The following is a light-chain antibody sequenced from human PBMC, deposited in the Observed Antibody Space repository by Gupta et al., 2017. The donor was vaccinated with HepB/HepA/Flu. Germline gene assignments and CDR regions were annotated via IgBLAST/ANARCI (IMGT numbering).Light chain of an antibody. CDR1: SSNIGNNY. Sequence: QSVLTQPPSVSAAPGQKVTISCSGSSSNIGNNYVSWYQQPPGTAPKLLIYDNNKRPAGIPDRLSGSKSGTAATLSITGHEAGDEDDYYCGTGDSSRSGVFGGGTKLTVL. J-gene: IGLJ3*02. CDR3: GTGDSSRSGV. CDR2: DNN. V-gene: IGLV1-51*01.